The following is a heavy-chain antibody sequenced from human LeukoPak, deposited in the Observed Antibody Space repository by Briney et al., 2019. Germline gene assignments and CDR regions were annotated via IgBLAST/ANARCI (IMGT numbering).Heavy chain of an antibody. D-gene: IGHD2-15*01. CDR2: INPNSGGT. V-gene: IGHV1-2*06. J-gene: IGHJ5*02. Sequence: ASVKVSCKASGYTFTGYYMHWVRQAPGQGPEWMGRINPNSGGTNYAQKFQGRVTMTRDTSISTAYMELSRLRSDDTAVYYCARVLGYCSGGNCYWFGPWGQGTLVTVSS. CDR3: ARVLGYCSGGNCYWFGP. CDR1: GYTFTGYY.